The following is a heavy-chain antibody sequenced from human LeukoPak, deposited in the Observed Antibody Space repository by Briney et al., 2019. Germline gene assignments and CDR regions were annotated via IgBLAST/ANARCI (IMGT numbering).Heavy chain of an antibody. CDR1: GGSISSGDYY. J-gene: IGHJ5*02. CDR2: IYYSGST. CDR3: ASRGRYWFDP. Sequence: SQTLSLTCTVSGGSISSGDYYWSWIRQPPGKGLEWIGYIYYSGSTHYNPSLKSRVTISVDMSKNQFSLKLSSVTAADTAVYYCASRGRYWFDPWGQGTLVTVSS. V-gene: IGHV4-30-4*08.